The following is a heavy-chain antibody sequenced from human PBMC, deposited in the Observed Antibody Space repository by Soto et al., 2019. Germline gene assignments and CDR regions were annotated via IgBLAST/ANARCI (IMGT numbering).Heavy chain of an antibody. J-gene: IGHJ6*03. CDR2: IYPGDSDT. CDR3: ARHASLSRSGYMDV. Sequence: GGSLRLSCAASGYSFTSYWIGWVRQMPGKGLEWMGIIYPGDSDTRYSPSFQGQVTISADKSISTAYLQWSSLKASDTAMYYCARHASLSRSGYMDVWGKGTTVTVSS. V-gene: IGHV5-51*01. D-gene: IGHD3-10*01. CDR1: GYSFTSYW.